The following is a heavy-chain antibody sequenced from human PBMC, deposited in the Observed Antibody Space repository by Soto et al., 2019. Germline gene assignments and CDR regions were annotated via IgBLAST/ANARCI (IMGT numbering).Heavy chain of an antibody. Sequence: QVQLVQSGAEVKKPGSSAKVSCKASGGTFSSYTISWVRQTPGQGLEWMIRIIPILGIANYAQKFHGKVTLHAEKLTRTTYIKLISLRSEDTAVYYCARSGYSNAFKSHPSNYYYYMDIWGKGTTVTVSS. V-gene: IGHV1-69*02. CDR3: ARSGYSNAFKSHPSNYYYYMDI. J-gene: IGHJ6*03. D-gene: IGHD4-4*01. CDR2: IIPILGIA. CDR1: GGTFSSYT.